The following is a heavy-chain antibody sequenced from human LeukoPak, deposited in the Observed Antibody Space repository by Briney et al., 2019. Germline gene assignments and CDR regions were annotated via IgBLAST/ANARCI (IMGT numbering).Heavy chain of an antibody. CDR2: ISSSSSYI. J-gene: IGHJ6*02. D-gene: IGHD6-13*01. V-gene: IGHV3-21*01. CDR3: ARDSYSSSWYYYYGMDV. CDR1: GSTFSSYS. Sequence: PGGSLRLSCAASGSTFSSYSMNWVRQAPGKGLEWVSSISSSSSYIYYADSVKGRFTISRDNAKNSLYLQMNSLRAEDTAVYYCARDSYSSSWYYYYGMDVWGQGTTVTVSS.